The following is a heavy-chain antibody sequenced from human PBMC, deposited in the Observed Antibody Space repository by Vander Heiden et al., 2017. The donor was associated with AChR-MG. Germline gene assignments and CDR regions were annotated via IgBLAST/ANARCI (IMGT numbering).Heavy chain of an antibody. V-gene: IGHV1-46*03. CDR1: GFTFTNYH. Sequence: QVQLVQSGAEVKKPGASLKVSCKTSGFTFTNYHMHWVRQAPGQGLEWVGTINPSLDSTHYAQKFQGRVRMTRDTSTKTVYMDMTRLRPEDTAVYFCAREVTGSFYFDFWGHGRLVTVSS. CDR2: INPSLDST. CDR3: AREVTGSFYFDF. D-gene: IGHD1-26*01. J-gene: IGHJ4*01.